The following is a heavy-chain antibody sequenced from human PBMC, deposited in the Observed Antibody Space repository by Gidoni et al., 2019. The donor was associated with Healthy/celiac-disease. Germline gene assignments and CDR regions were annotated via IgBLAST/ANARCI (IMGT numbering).Heavy chain of an antibody. J-gene: IGHJ4*02. CDR2: IVVGSGNT. CDR1: GFTFTSSA. V-gene: IGHV1-58*01. Sequence: QMQLVQSGPEVKKPGTSVKVSCKASGFTFTSSAVQWVRQARGQRLEWIGWIVVGSGNTNYAQKFQERVTITRDMSTSTAYRELSSLRSEDTAVYYCAAASGADCSSTSCYWDPQFDYWGQGTLVTVSS. D-gene: IGHD2-2*01. CDR3: AAASGADCSSTSCYWDPQFDY.